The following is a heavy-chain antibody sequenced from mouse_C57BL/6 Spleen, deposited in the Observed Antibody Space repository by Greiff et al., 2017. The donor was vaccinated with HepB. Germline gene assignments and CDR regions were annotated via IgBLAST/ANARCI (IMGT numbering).Heavy chain of an antibody. Sequence: VKLQESGPELVKPGASVKISCKASGYAFSSSWMNWVKQRPGKGLEWIGRIYPGDGDTNYNGKFKGKATLTADKSSSTAYMQLSSLTSEDSAVYFCARLTTTVVDWYFDVWGTGTTVTVSS. D-gene: IGHD1-1*01. CDR3: ARLTTTVVDWYFDV. CDR2: IYPGDGDT. V-gene: IGHV1-82*01. J-gene: IGHJ1*03. CDR1: GYAFSSSW.